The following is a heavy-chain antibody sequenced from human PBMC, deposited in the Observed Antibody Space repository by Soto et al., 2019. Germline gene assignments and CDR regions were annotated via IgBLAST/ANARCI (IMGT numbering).Heavy chain of an antibody. J-gene: IGHJ6*02. CDR3: ARRGSSRQIYHYGMDV. CDR2: IFYSGST. V-gene: IGHV4-39*01. D-gene: IGHD6-13*01. Sequence: SETLSLTCTVSGDSVSSSYYYWGWIRQPPGKGLEWIGSIFYSGSTYYNPSLKSRVTVSVDTSKNQFSLKLSSVTAADTAVYYCARRGSSRQIYHYGMDVWGQGTTVTVSS. CDR1: GDSVSSSYYY.